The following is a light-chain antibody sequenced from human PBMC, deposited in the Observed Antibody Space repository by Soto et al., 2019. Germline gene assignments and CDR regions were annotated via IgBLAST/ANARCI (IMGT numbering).Light chain of an antibody. CDR3: QQLNSYPIT. J-gene: IGKJ5*01. CDR1: QTINSW. Sequence: DIQMPQYPSPVSPSLGDRFTITCPASQTINSWLAWYQQKPGKAPKVLIFDASTLQSGVPSRFSGSGSGTDFTLTISSLQPEDFATYFCQQLNSYPITFGHGTRLEIK. V-gene: IGKV1-5*01. CDR2: DAS.